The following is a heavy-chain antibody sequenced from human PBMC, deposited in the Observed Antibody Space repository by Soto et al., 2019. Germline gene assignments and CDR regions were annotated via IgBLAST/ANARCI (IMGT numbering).Heavy chain of an antibody. J-gene: IGHJ4*02. V-gene: IGHV3-30*18. CDR3: AKEAYGDYFDY. CDR2: ISYDGSNK. D-gene: IGHD4-17*01. Sequence: QVQLVESGGGVVQPGRSLRLSCAASGFTFSSYGMHWVRQAPGKGLEWVAVISYDGSNKYYADSVKGRFTISRDNSKNTLYLQINSLRAEDTAVYYCAKEAYGDYFDYWGQGTLVTVSS. CDR1: GFTFSSYG.